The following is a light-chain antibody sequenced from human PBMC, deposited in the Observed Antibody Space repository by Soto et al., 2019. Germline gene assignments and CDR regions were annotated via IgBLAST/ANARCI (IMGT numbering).Light chain of an antibody. CDR3: QQYNSYSRT. V-gene: IGKV1-5*03. Sequence: DIQMTQSPSSLSASVGDRVTITFLASQSISSYLNWYQQKPGKAPKLLIYKASSLESGVPSRFSGSGSGTEFTLTISSLQPDDFATYYCQQYNSYSRTFGQGTKVDIK. CDR1: QSISSY. CDR2: KAS. J-gene: IGKJ1*01.